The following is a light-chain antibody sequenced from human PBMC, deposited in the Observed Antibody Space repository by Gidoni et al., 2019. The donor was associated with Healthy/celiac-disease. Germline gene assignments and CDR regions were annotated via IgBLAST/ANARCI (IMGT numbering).Light chain of an antibody. CDR3: SSYAGSKPV. J-gene: IGLJ2*01. CDR1: SSDVDGYNY. CDR2: EVS. V-gene: IGLV2-8*01. Sequence: QSALTHSPSASGSPGQSVTIACTGTSSDVDGYNYVSWYQQHPGKAPKLMIYEVSKRPSGVPDRFSGSKSGNTASLTVSGLQAEDEADYYGSSYAGSKPVFGGGTKLTVL.